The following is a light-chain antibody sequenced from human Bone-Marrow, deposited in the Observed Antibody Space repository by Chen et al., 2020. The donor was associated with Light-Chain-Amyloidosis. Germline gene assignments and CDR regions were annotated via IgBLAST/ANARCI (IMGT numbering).Light chain of an antibody. Sequence: PVVTQEPSLTVSPRGAVNPTCGFRTGTVTTGYSPYWFQQKPGQAPRTLIYNTNNKHSWTPARFSGSLLGGKAALTLSGAQPEDEAEYFCLCSDNGTWVFGGGTELTIL. J-gene: IGLJ3*02. CDR1: TGTVTTGYS. CDR2: NTN. V-gene: IGLV7-46*01. CDR3: LCSDNGTWV.